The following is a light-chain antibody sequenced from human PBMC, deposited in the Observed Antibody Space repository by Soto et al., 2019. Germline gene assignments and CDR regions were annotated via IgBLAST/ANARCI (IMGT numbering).Light chain of an antibody. CDR2: GAS. Sequence: IWLTQSPGTLSLSTGERYTLSCIASQSVSSSYLAWYQQKPGQAPRLLIYGASNRATGIPDRFSGSGSGTDFTLTITRLEPDDSAVYYCQQQGISHITFGPGIRLEIK. V-gene: IGKV3-20*01. CDR3: QQQGISHIT. CDR1: QSVSSSY. J-gene: IGKJ5*01.